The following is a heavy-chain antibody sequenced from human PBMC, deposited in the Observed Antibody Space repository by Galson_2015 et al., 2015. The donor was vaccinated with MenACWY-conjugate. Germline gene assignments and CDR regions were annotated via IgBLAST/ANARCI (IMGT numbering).Heavy chain of an antibody. D-gene: IGHD3/OR15-3a*01. CDR3: AKSGSDSYYYHMDV. CDR2: ISASGGSI. V-gene: IGHV3-23*01. J-gene: IGHJ6*02. Sequence: SLRLSCAASGFTFSNYAMSWVRQAPGKGLEWVSSISASGGSIHYADSVKGRFTISRDNSKSTLYLQMNSLRADLRAEDTAVYYCAKSGSDSYYYHMDVWGQGTTVTVSS. CDR1: GFTFSNYA.